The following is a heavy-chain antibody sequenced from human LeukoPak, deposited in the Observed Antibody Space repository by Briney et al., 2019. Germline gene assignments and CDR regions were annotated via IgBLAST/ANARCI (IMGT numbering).Heavy chain of an antibody. Sequence: TGGSLRLSCAASGFTFSNYWMSWVRQAPGKGLEWVANIKQDGSEKYYVDSVKGRFTISKDNAQNSLYLQMNSLRAEDTAVYYCARVHCSGGNCHPPSDFDYWGQGTLVTVSS. CDR3: ARVHCSGGNCHPPSDFDY. V-gene: IGHV3-7*01. D-gene: IGHD2-15*01. CDR1: GFTFSNYW. J-gene: IGHJ4*02. CDR2: IKQDGSEK.